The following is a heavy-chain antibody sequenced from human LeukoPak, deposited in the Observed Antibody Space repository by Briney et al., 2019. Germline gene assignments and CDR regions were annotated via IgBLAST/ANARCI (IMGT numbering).Heavy chain of an antibody. CDR2: IYHSGST. D-gene: IGHD3-3*01. CDR3: ARGLRFLEWLSPNWFDP. Sequence: SETLSLTCTVSGGSISSGGYYWSWIRQPPGKGLEWIGYIYHSGSTYYNPSLKSRVTISVDRSKNQFSLKLSSVTAADTAVYYCARGLRFLEWLSPNWFDPWGQGTLVTVSS. V-gene: IGHV4-30-2*01. J-gene: IGHJ5*02. CDR1: GGSISSGGYY.